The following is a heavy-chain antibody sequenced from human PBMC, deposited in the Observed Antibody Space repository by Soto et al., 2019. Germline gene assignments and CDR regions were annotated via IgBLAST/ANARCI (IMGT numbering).Heavy chain of an antibody. V-gene: IGHV4-31*03. J-gene: IGHJ4*02. CDR1: GGSISSGGYY. CDR2: IYYSGST. CDR3: ARQPRGYSYGLAY. D-gene: IGHD5-18*01. Sequence: PSETLSLTCTVSGGSISSGGYYWSWIRQHPGKGLEWIGYIYYSGSTYYNPSLKSRVTISVDKSKNQFSLKLSSVTAADTAVYYCARQPRGYSYGLAYWGQGTLVTVSS.